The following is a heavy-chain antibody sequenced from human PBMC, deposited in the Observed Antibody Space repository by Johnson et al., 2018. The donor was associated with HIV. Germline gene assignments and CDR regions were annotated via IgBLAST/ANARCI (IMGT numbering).Heavy chain of an antibody. V-gene: IGHV3-66*01. CDR1: GFTVSSNY. Sequence: VQLVESGGGLVQPGGSLRLSCAASGFTVSSNYMNWVRQAPGKGLEWVSVLYSGGSTYYADFVKDRFIISRDNSKNTLYLQMNSLRAEDTAVYYCAREVGGYIVVVPAAPGAFDIWGQGTMVTVSS. CDR3: AREVGGYIVVVPAAPGAFDI. CDR2: LYSGGST. D-gene: IGHD2-2*01. J-gene: IGHJ3*02.